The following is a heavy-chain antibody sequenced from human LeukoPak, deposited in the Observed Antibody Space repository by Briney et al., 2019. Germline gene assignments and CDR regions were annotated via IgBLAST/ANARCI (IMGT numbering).Heavy chain of an antibody. D-gene: IGHD6-19*01. Sequence: GGSLRLSCEASGFTFSSYGMHWVRQAPGKGLEWVALIWYDGSNKFYADSVKGRFTISRDNSKNTLYLQMDSLRTEDTAVYYCASLRRDSSGWYYFDYWGQGTLVTVSS. CDR1: GFTFSSYG. CDR2: IWYDGSNK. V-gene: IGHV3-33*01. J-gene: IGHJ4*02. CDR3: ASLRRDSSGWYYFDY.